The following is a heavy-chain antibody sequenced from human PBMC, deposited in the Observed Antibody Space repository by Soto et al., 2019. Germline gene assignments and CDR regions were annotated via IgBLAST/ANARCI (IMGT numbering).Heavy chain of an antibody. CDR1: GFTFSSYG. J-gene: IGHJ4*02. CDR2: ISYDGSNK. D-gene: IGHD3-10*01. V-gene: IGHV3-30*18. CDR3: AKELWFGESPGWYFDS. Sequence: GGSLRLSCAASGFTFSSYGIHWVRQAPGQGLEWVAVISYDGSNKYYADSVKGRFTISRDDSKNTLYLQMNSLRPEDTAVYYCAKELWFGESPGWYFDSWGQGTLVTVSS.